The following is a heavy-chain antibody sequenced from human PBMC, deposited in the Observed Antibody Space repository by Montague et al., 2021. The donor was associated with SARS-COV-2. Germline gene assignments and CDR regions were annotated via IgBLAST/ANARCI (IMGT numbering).Heavy chain of an antibody. D-gene: IGHD6-6*01. V-gene: IGHV4-34*01. CDR2: INHSGST. CDR1: GGSFSGYY. CDR3: ARSRWEQHVRARYYYYYGMDV. Sequence: SETLSLTCAVYGGSFSGYYWSWIRQPPGKGLERIGEINHSGSTNYNPSLKSRVTISVDTPKNQFSPKLSSVTAADTAVYYCARSRWEQHVRARYYYYYGMDVWGQGTTVTVSS. J-gene: IGHJ6*02.